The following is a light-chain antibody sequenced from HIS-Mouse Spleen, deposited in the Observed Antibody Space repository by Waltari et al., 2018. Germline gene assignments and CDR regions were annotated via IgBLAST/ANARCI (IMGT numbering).Light chain of an antibody. CDR2: GVS. CDR1: RSDVGSYNR. CDR3: SLYTSSSTLV. Sequence: QSALTQPPSVSGSPGQSVTISCTGTRSDVGSYNRVSWYQQPPGTAPKLMIYGVSNRPSGVPDRFSGSKSGNTASLTISGLQAEDEADYYCSLYTSSSTLVFGGGTKLTVL. J-gene: IGLJ2*01. V-gene: IGLV2-18*01.